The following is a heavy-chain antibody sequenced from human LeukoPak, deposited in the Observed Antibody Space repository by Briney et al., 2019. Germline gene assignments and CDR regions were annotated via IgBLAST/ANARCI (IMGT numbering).Heavy chain of an antibody. CDR1: GGSISSGGYS. V-gene: IGHV4-30-2*01. Sequence: SETLSLTCAVSGGSISSGGYSWSWIRQPPGKGLEWIGYIYHSGSTYYNPSLKSQVTISVDRSKNQFSLKLSSVTAADTAVYYCARYGIAENWFDPWGQGTLVTVSS. CDR3: ARYGIAENWFDP. CDR2: IYHSGST. D-gene: IGHD6-13*01. J-gene: IGHJ5*02.